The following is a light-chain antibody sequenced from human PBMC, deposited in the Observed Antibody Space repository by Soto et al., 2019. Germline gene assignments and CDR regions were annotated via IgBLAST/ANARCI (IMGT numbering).Light chain of an antibody. V-gene: IGLV1-40*01. J-gene: IGLJ2*01. CDR1: SSNIGAGYD. CDR2: GNS. CDR3: QSYDSTLSGYVV. Sequence: QPVLTQPPSVSGAPGQRVTISCTGSSSNIGAGYDVYWYQQLPGTAPKLLIHGNSNRPSGVPDRFSGSKSGTSASLAITGLQAEDEADYYCQSYDSTLSGYVVFGGGTKLTVL.